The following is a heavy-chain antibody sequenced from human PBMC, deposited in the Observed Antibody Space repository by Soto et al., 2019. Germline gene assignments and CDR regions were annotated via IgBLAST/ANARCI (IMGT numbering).Heavy chain of an antibody. CDR3: ARVVRPSYFDY. Sequence: SETLSLTCAVSGYSIGSGYYWGWIRQPPGKGLEWIGSIYHSGSTYYNPSLKSRVTISVDTSKNQFSLKLSSVTAADTAVYYCARVVRPSYFDYWGQGTLVTVSS. D-gene: IGHD2-15*01. J-gene: IGHJ4*02. V-gene: IGHV4-38-2*01. CDR1: GYSIGSGYY. CDR2: IYHSGST.